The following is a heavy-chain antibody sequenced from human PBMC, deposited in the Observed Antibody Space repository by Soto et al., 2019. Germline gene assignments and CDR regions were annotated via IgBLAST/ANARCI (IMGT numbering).Heavy chain of an antibody. CDR1: GFAFSTYW. V-gene: IGHV3-74*01. Sequence: EVQLVESGGGLVQPGGSLRLSCAASGFAFSTYWMHWVRQAPGKGLLWVARIKFDGSSTYSADSVKGRFTISRDDAKNTLHLQMNGLRVDDTAVYYCARGAKNIYAVDVWGQGTTVTVSS. D-gene: IGHD3-16*01. J-gene: IGHJ6*02. CDR2: IKFDGSST. CDR3: ARGAKNIYAVDV.